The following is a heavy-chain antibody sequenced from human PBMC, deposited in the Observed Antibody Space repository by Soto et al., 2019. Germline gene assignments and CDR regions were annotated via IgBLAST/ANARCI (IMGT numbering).Heavy chain of an antibody. J-gene: IGHJ6*02. Sequence: SEIGSLTGPGSRGSLIRHYLSWFRQPTGKGLEWIGYIYYSGSTNYNPSLKSRVTISVDTSKNQFSLKLSSVTAADTAVYYCARDLGLAGGSYYYWVMDVWGRGTTVSVS. V-gene: IGHV4-59*11. CDR1: RGSLIRHY. CDR3: ARDLGLAGGSYYYWVMDV. D-gene: IGHD3-16*01. CDR2: IYYSGST.